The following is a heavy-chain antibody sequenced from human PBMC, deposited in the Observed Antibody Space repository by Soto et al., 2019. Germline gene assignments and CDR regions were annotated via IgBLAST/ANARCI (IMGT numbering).Heavy chain of an antibody. CDR2: IGHNGVST. Sequence: GGSLRLSCVASGITFSDSAMTWVRQAPGKGLEWVAEIGHNGVSTFFADSVKGRFTISRDNSKNTAYLQMNNVRAEDTAMYYCAKDGARYGFGPWGQGTLVT. CDR1: GITFSDSA. V-gene: IGHV3-23*01. D-gene: IGHD1-20*01. J-gene: IGHJ5*02. CDR3: AKDGARYGFGP.